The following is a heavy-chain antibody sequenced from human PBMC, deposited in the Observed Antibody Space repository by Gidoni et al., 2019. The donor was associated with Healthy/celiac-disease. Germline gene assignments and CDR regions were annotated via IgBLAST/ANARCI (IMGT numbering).Heavy chain of an antibody. D-gene: IGHD4-4*01. CDR1: GGSISSYY. Sequence: GTLSLTCTVSGGSISSYYWSWIRQPPGKGLEWIGYIYYSGSTNYNPSLKSRVTISVDTSKNQFSLQLSSVTAADTAVYYCARVLQSTLDAFDIWGQGTMVTVSS. CDR2: IYYSGST. J-gene: IGHJ3*02. V-gene: IGHV4-59*01. CDR3: ARVLQSTLDAFDI.